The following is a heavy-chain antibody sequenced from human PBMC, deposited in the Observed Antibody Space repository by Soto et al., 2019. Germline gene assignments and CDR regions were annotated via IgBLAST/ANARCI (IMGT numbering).Heavy chain of an antibody. D-gene: IGHD4-17*01. CDR2: ISAYNGNT. CDR1: GYTFTSYY. Sequence: ASVKVSCKASGYTFTSYYMHWVRQAPGQGLEWMGWISAYNGNTNYAQKLQGRVTMTTDTSTSTAYMELRSLRSDDTAVYYCAIPDGYGDLDYWGQGTLVTVSS. J-gene: IGHJ4*02. CDR3: AIPDGYGDLDY. V-gene: IGHV1-18*04.